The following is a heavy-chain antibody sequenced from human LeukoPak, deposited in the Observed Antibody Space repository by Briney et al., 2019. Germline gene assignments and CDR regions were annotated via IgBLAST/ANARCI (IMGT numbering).Heavy chain of an antibody. D-gene: IGHD1-26*01. Sequence: PSETLSLTCTVSGGSISGYYWTWIRQPPGKGLEWIGYIHYSGSTNSHPSLKSRVTLSVDASKQQFSLKLRSVTAADTAVYYCARGLLVGNTGYYFDYWGQGTLVTVSS. CDR2: IHYSGST. CDR1: GGSISGYY. J-gene: IGHJ4*02. V-gene: IGHV4-59*01. CDR3: ARGLLVGNTGYYFDY.